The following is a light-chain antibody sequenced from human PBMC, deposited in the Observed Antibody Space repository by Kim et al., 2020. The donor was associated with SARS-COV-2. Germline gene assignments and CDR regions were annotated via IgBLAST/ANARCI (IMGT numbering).Light chain of an antibody. CDR1: SSDVGSYNL. J-gene: IGLJ3*02. CDR3: CSYAGGRGV. V-gene: IGLV2-23*02. Sequence: QSALTQPASVSGSPGQSITISCTGASSDVGSYNLVSWYQKHPGKAPKLMIYEVRKRPSGVSNRFSGSKSGNTASLTISGLQAEDEADYYCCSYAGGRGVFGGGTQLPVL. CDR2: EVR.